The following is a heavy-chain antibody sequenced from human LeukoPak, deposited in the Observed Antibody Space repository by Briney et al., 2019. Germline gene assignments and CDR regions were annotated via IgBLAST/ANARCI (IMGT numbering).Heavy chain of an antibody. J-gene: IGHJ6*02. V-gene: IGHV3-48*02. CDR1: GFTFSSYS. Sequence: GGSLRLSCAASGFTFSSYSMNWVRQAPGKGLEWVSYISSSSSTIYYADSVKGRFTISRDNAKHSLYLQMNSLRDEDTAVYYCARVQPPPTVVTPRYYYYGMDVWGQGTTVTVSS. D-gene: IGHD4-23*01. CDR2: ISSSSSTI. CDR3: ARVQPPPTVVTPRYYYYGMDV.